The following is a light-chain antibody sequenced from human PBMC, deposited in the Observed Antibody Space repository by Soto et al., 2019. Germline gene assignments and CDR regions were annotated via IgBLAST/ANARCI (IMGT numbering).Light chain of an antibody. CDR2: AAS. Sequence: DIQMTQSPSSLSASVGDRVTITCRASQGIRNYLAWYQQKPGKVPKLLIYAASTLQSGVPSRFSGSGSGTDLTLTISSLQPEDVATYYCQKYNSALSLTFGGGTKVEIK. J-gene: IGKJ4*01. CDR3: QKYNSALSLT. V-gene: IGKV1-27*01. CDR1: QGIRNY.